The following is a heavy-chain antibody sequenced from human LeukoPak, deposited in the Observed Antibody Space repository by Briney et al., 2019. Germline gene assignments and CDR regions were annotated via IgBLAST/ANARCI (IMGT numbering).Heavy chain of an antibody. J-gene: IGHJ3*02. CDR3: ARHSPMITFGGVIPDAFDI. CDR2: IYYSGST. D-gene: IGHD3-16*01. CDR1: GGSISSSSYY. V-gene: IGHV4-39*01. Sequence: SETLSLTCTVSGGSISSSSYYWGWIRQPPGKGLERIGSIYYSGSTYNNPSLQSRVTISVDTSKNQFSLKLSSVTAADTAVYYCARHSPMITFGGVIPDAFDIWGQGTMVTVS.